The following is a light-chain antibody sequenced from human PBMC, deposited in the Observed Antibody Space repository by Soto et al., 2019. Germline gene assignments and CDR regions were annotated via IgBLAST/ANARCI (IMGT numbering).Light chain of an antibody. CDR2: DAS. V-gene: IGKV3-11*01. Sequence: EIVLTQSPVTLSLSPGERATLSCRASESVRTYLAWYQQKPGQAPRLLIYDASNRATGIPARFSGSGSGTDFTLTISSLEPEDFAVYYCQHRSNWPLTFGGGTXXXXK. CDR1: ESVRTY. CDR3: QHRSNWPLT. J-gene: IGKJ4*01.